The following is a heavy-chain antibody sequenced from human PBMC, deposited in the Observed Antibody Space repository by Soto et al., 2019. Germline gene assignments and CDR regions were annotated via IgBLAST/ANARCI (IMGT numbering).Heavy chain of an antibody. CDR1: GFTFSSYA. CDR2: ISGSGGST. Sequence: PGGSLRLSCAASGFTFSSYAMSWVRQSPGKGLEWVSAISGSGGSTYYADSVKGRFTISRDNSKNTLYLQMNSLRAEDTAVYYCAKDRRGPGAAGKGVYYYGMDVWGQGTTVTVSS. D-gene: IGHD6-13*01. CDR3: AKDRRGPGAAGKGVYYYGMDV. J-gene: IGHJ6*02. V-gene: IGHV3-23*01.